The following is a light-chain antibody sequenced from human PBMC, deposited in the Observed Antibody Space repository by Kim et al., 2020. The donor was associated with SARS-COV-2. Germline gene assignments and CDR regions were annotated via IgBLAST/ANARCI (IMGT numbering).Light chain of an antibody. V-gene: IGLV2-23*02. Sequence: GQSITSSCTGTSSDVGSYNVVSWYQQHPGKAPKLMIYEVTRRPSGVSNRFSGSKSGNTASLTISGLQAEDEADYYCCSYAGGKTYVFGTGTKVTVL. CDR3: CSYAGGKTYV. CDR2: EVT. J-gene: IGLJ1*01. CDR1: SSDVGSYNV.